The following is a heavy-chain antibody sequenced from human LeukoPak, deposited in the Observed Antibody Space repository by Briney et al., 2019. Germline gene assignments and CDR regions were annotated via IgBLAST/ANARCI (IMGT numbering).Heavy chain of an antibody. CDR1: GYTFTIYD. J-gene: IGHJ6*03. V-gene: IGHV1-8*01. CDR3: ARVDSSSWHYYYYYYMDV. D-gene: IGHD6-13*01. CDR2: MSPNSGNT. Sequence: ASVKVSCKASGYTFTIYDINWVRQATGQGLEWMGWMSPNSGNTGYAQKFQGRVTMTRNTSISTAYMELSSLGSEDTAVYYCARVDSSSWHYYYYYYMDVWGKGTTVTVSS.